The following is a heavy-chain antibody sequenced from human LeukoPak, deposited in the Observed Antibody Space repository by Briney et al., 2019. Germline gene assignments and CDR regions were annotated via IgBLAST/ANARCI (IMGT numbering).Heavy chain of an antibody. CDR2: IYTSGST. J-gene: IGHJ3*02. CDR3: ARGKEMATIGILDAFDI. CDR1: GGSISSYY. D-gene: IGHD5-24*01. Sequence: SETLSLTCTVSGGSISSYYWSWIRQPAGKGLEWIGRIYTSGSTNYNPSLKSRVTMSVDTSKNQFSLKLSSVTAADTAVYYCARGKEMATIGILDAFDIWGQGTMVTVSS. V-gene: IGHV4-4*07.